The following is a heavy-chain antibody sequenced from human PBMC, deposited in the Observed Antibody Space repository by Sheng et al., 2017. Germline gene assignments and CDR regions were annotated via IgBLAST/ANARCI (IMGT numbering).Heavy chain of an antibody. CDR2: IRYDGSNK. CDR1: GFTFSSYG. D-gene: IGHD3-10*01. V-gene: IGHV3-30*02. J-gene: IGHJ4*02. CDR3: AKDIQWISPPSDRGDY. Sequence: QVQLVESGGGVVQPGGSLRLSCAASGFTFSSYGMHWVRQAPGKGLEWVAFIRYDGSNKYYADSVKGRFTISRDNSKNTLYLQMNSLRAEDTAVYYCAKDIQWISPPSDRGDYWGQGTLVTVSS.